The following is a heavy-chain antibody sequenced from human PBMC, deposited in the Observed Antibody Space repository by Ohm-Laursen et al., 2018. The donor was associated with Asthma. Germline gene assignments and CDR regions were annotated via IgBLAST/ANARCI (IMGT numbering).Heavy chain of an antibody. CDR3: ASGHDDSSGLGGMDV. D-gene: IGHD3-22*01. J-gene: IGHJ6*02. CDR2: IYYSGST. Sequence: TLSLTCTVSGGSVSSGSYYWSWIRQPPGKGLEWIGYIYYSGSTNYNPSLKSRVTISVDTSKNQFSLNLSSVTAADTAVYYCASGHDDSSGLGGMDVWGQGTTVTVSS. V-gene: IGHV4-61*01. CDR1: GGSVSSGSYY.